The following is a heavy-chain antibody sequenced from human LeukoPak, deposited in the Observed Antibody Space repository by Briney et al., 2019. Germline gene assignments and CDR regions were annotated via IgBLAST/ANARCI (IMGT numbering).Heavy chain of an antibody. CDR2: IYSGGST. V-gene: IGHV3-66*01. CDR1: GFTVRSNY. J-gene: IGHJ4*02. D-gene: IGHD5-24*01. Sequence: PGGSLRLSCAASGFTVRSNYMSWVRQAPGKGLEWVSVIYSGGSTYYADSVKGRFTISRDNSKNTLYLQMNSLRAEDTAVYYCAREAMAYLFDYWGQGTLVTVSS. CDR3: AREAMAYLFDY.